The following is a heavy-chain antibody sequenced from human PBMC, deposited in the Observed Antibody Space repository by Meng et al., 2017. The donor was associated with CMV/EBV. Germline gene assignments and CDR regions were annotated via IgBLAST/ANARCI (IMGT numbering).Heavy chain of an antibody. CDR1: GFTFSSYA. V-gene: IGHV3-30*04. Sequence: GESLKISCAASGFTFSSYAMHWVRQAPGKGLEWVAVISYDGSNKYYADSVKGRFTISRDNSKNTLYLQMNSLRAEDTAVYYCARTRGGYGMDVWGQGTTVPSP. J-gene: IGHJ6*02. D-gene: IGHD2-2*01. CDR2: ISYDGSNK. CDR3: ARTRGGYGMDV.